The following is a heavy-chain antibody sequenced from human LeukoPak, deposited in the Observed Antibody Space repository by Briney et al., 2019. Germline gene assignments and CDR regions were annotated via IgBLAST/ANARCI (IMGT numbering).Heavy chain of an antibody. CDR1: GFTFSSYW. D-gene: IGHD1-14*01. CDR3: ARDKGTTPYYYYGMDV. J-gene: IGHJ6*02. V-gene: IGHV3-7*01. Sequence: GGSLRLSCAASGFTFSSYWMSWVRQAPGKGLEWVANIKQDGSEKYYVDSVKGRFTISRDNAKNSLYLQMNSLRAEDTAVYYCARDKGTTPYYYYGMDVWGQGTTVTVSS. CDR2: IKQDGSEK.